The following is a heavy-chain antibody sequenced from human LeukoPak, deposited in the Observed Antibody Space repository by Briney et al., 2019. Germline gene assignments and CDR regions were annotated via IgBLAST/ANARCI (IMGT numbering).Heavy chain of an antibody. CDR2: IYYSGST. V-gene: IGHV4-39*07. CDR1: GGSISSSSYY. D-gene: IGHD3-16*01. J-gene: IGHJ4*02. Sequence: SETLSLTCTVSGGSISSSSYYWGWIRQPPGKGLEWIGSIYYSGSTYYNPSLKSRVTISVDTSKNQFSLKLSSVTAADTAVYYCAREKGGIRAHFDYWGQGTLVTVSS. CDR3: AREKGGIRAHFDY.